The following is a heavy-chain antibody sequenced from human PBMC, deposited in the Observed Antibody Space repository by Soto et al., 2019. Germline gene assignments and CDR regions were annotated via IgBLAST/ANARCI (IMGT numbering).Heavy chain of an antibody. CDR3: ARHNYGSGSTYFDY. CDR2: IYYSGST. CDR1: GGSISSYY. Sequence: QVQLQESGPGLVKPSETLSLTCTVSGGSISSYYWSWIRQPPGKGLEWLGYIYYSGSTNYNPFLMSRVTISVDTSKNQFSLKLNSMTAADTAVYYCARHNYGSGSTYFDYWGQGTLFTVSS. D-gene: IGHD3-10*01. J-gene: IGHJ4*02. V-gene: IGHV4-59*08.